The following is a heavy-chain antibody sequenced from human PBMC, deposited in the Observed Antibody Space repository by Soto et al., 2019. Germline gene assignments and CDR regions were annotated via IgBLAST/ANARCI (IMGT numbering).Heavy chain of an antibody. V-gene: IGHV3-30*18. CDR3: AKVGEGGYYYGDFDL. CDR1: GFTFSSYG. CDR2: ISYGGSNK. Sequence: QVQLVESGGGVVQPGRSLRLSCAASGFTFSSYGMHWVRQAPGKGLEWVAVISYGGSNKYYADSVKGRFTISRDNSKNTLYLQMNSLRAEDTAVYYCAKVGEGGYYYGDFDLWGRGTLVTVSS. J-gene: IGHJ2*01. D-gene: IGHD3-22*01.